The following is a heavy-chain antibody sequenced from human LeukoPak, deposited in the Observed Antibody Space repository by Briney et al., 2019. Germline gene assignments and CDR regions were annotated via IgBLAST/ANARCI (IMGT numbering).Heavy chain of an antibody. CDR3: ARDRGGKGSAIFY. V-gene: IGHV3-30*03. J-gene: IGHJ4*02. CDR1: GFTFSSYG. CDR2: ISYDGSNK. Sequence: GRSLRLSCAASGFTFSSYGMHWVRQAPGKGLEWVAVISYDGSNKYYADSVKGRFTISRDNSKNTLYLQMNSLRAEDTAVYYCARDRGGKGSAIFYWGQGSLVTVSS. D-gene: IGHD2-2*01.